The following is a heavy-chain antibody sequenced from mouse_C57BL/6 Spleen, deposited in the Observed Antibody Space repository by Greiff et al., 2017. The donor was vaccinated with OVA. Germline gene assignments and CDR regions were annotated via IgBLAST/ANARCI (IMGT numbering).Heavy chain of an antibody. CDR2: ISSGGDYI. D-gene: IGHD2-2*01. J-gene: IGHJ3*01. Sequence: EVQVVESGEGLVKPGGSLKLSCAASGFTFSSYAMAWVRQTPEKRLEWVAYISSGGDYIYYADTVKGRFTISRDNARNTLYLQMSSMKSEDTAMYYCTSVYYGYDGWFAYWGQGTLVTVSA. V-gene: IGHV5-9-1*02. CDR1: GFTFSSYA. CDR3: TSVYYGYDGWFAY.